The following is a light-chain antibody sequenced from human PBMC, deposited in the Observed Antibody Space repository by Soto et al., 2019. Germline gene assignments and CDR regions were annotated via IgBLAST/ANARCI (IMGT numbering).Light chain of an antibody. J-gene: IGKJ1*01. CDR2: AAS. Sequence: DIQMTQSPSSLSASVEDRVIITCRASQSISNHLNWYQQKPGKAPKLLIFAASRLQSGVSSRFSGSGSGTHFALTISNLQPEDFATYYCQQGYTTLWTFGQGTKVDIK. CDR3: QQGYTTLWT. CDR1: QSISNH. V-gene: IGKV1-39*01.